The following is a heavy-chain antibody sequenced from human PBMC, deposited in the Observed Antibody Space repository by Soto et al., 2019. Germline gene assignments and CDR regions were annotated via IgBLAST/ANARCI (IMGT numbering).Heavy chain of an antibody. CDR1: GFTFSSYN. CDR3: ARTSRFDS. Sequence: GGSLRLSCAASGFTFSSYNMNWVRQAPGKGLEWISYITDTGGTINYADSVKGRFTTSRDNAENSLFLQMNSLRAEDTAVYYCARTSRFDSWGQGTLVTVSS. J-gene: IGHJ4*02. D-gene: IGHD6-6*01. V-gene: IGHV3-48*01. CDR2: ITDTGGTI.